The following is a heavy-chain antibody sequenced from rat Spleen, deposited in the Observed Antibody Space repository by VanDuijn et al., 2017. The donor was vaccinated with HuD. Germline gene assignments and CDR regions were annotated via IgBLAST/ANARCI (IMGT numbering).Heavy chain of an antibody. D-gene: IGHD1-2*01. CDR1: GFTFGDYG. V-gene: IGHV5-25*01. J-gene: IGHJ3*01. Sequence: EVQLVESGGGLVQPGRSMKLSCADSGFTFGDYGMAWVRQAPKKGLEWVASISSGGGDTYYPDSVKGRFTISRDNSKSTLYLQIDSLRSEDTATYYCATGLFPRAAIFAHWGQGTLVTVSS. CDR2: ISSGGGDT. CDR3: ATGLFPRAAIFAH.